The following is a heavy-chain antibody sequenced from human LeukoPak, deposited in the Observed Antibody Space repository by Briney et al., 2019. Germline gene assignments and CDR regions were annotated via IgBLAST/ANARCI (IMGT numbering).Heavy chain of an antibody. Sequence: GGSLRLSCAASGFTFSSYWMSWVRQAPGKGLEWVANIKQDGSEKYYVGSVKGRFTISRDNAKNSLYLQMNSLRAEDTAVYYCARDGRIGWSIAARSTDYWGQGTLVTVSS. V-gene: IGHV3-7*01. D-gene: IGHD6-6*01. J-gene: IGHJ4*02. CDR3: ARDGRIGWSIAARSTDY. CDR2: IKQDGSEK. CDR1: GFTFSSYW.